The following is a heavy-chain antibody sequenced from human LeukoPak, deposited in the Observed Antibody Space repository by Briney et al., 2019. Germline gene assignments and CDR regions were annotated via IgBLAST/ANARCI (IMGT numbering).Heavy chain of an antibody. CDR1: GFTFSSYG. D-gene: IGHD2-2*01. J-gene: IGHJ5*02. Sequence: GGSLRLSCAASGFTFSSYGMHWVRQAPGKGLEWVAVIWYDGSNKYYADSVKGRFTISRDNSKNTLYLQMNSLRAEDTAVYYCAREGIVVVPVAILHWFDPWGQGTLVTVSS. CDR2: IWYDGSNK. CDR3: AREGIVVVPVAILHWFDP. V-gene: IGHV3-33*01.